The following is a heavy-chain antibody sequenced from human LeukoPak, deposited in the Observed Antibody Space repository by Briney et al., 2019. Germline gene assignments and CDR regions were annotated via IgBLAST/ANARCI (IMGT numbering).Heavy chain of an antibody. CDR3: AAGSSWYFRFDY. J-gene: IGHJ4*02. D-gene: IGHD6-13*01. V-gene: IGHV3-7*01. CDR1: GFTFSSYW. Sequence: GGSLRLSCAASGFTFSSYWMSWVRQAPGKGLEWVANIKQDGSEKYYVDSVKGRFTISRDNSKNTLYLQMNSLRAEDTAVYYCAAGSSWYFRFDYWGQGTLVTVSS. CDR2: IKQDGSEK.